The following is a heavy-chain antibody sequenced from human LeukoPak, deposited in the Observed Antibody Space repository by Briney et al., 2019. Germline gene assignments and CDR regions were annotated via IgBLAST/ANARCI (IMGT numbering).Heavy chain of an antibody. V-gene: IGHV4-34*01. D-gene: IGHD3-22*01. Sequence: SETLSLTCAVYGGSFSGYYWSWIRQPPGKGLEWIGEINHSGSTNYNPSLKSRVTISVDTSKNQFSLKLSSVIAADTAVYYCARGNVEDYYYDSSGLYFDYWGQGTLVTVSS. CDR1: GGSFSGYY. J-gene: IGHJ4*02. CDR2: INHSGST. CDR3: ARGNVEDYYYDSSGLYFDY.